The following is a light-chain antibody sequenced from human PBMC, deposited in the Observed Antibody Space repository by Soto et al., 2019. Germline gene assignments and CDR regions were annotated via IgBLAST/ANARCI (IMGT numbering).Light chain of an antibody. Sequence: EIVLTQSPVTLSLSPGEIATLSCRASQSVTTFLAWYQQKPCQAPRLLIYDASKRATGIPARFSDSGSGTDLPLTISGPEPEDFAVYYCPQRTNWPLTFGGGTKVEIK. CDR2: DAS. CDR3: PQRTNWPLT. J-gene: IGKJ4*01. V-gene: IGKV3-11*01. CDR1: QSVTTF.